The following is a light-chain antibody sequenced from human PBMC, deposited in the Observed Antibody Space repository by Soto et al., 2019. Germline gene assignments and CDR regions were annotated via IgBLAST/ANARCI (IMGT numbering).Light chain of an antibody. CDR2: DND. J-gene: IGLJ3*02. CDR3: GTWDSSLSAVV. V-gene: IGLV1-51*01. Sequence: QSVLTQPPSVSAAPGQTVTISCSGSSSNIGKNYVSWYQQLPRTAPKLLISDNDKRPSGIPDRFSGSKSGTSATLGITGLQTGDEADYYCGTWDSSLSAVVFGGGTKLTVL. CDR1: SSNIGKNY.